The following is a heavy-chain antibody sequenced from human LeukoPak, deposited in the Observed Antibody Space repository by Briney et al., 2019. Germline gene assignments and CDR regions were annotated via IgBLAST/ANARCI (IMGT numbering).Heavy chain of an antibody. J-gene: IGHJ4*02. CDR2: IDKDGNEK. V-gene: IGHV3-7*05. CDR1: GFTFSGFW. Sequence: GGSLRLSCAASGFTFSGFWMTRVRQAPGKGLEWVANIDKDGNEKYYVESVKGRFTISRDNAKNSLYLQMNSLRAEDTAVYYCATLDYWGQGALVTVSS. CDR3: ATLDY.